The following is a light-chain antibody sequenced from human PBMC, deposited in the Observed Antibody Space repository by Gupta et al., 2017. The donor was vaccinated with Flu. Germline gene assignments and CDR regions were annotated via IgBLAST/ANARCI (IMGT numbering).Light chain of an antibody. CDR2: EGT. Sequence: QSALTQPASVSGSPGQSITISCRGVDSNIGTYNLVSWYQHHPGKAPKLIIYEGTKRPLGVSSRFSASKSGTTASLTISGLQADDESDYYCCSYSSRDTYVFGTGTTV. J-gene: IGLJ1*01. V-gene: IGLV2-23*01. CDR1: DSNIGTYNL. CDR3: CSYSSRDTYV.